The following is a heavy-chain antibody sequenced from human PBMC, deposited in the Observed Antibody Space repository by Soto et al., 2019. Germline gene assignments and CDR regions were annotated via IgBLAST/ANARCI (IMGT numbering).Heavy chain of an antibody. CDR2: ISYDGSNK. D-gene: IGHD5-12*01. CDR3: AKGYSGYDFTFDY. J-gene: IGHJ4*02. CDR1: GFTFSSYG. Sequence: QVQLVESGGGVVQPGRSLRLSCAASGFTFSSYGMHWVRQAPGKGLEWVAVISYDGSNKYYADFVKGRFTISRDNSKNTLYLQMNSLRAEDTAVYYCAKGYSGYDFTFDYWGQGTLVTVSS. V-gene: IGHV3-30*18.